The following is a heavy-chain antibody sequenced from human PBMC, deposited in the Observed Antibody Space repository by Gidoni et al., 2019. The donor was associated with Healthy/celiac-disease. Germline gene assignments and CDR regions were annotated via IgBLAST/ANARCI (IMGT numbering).Heavy chain of an antibody. Sequence: QVQLVESGGGLVKPGGSLRLSCAASGFTFSDSSMSWIRQAPGKGLEWVSYSSSSGRTIYYADSVKGRFTISRDNAKNSLYLQMNSLRAEDTAVYYCARGPPGDSSGYYYVRDYYYYYGMDVWGQGTTVTVSS. CDR2: SSSSGRTI. V-gene: IGHV3-11*01. CDR1: GFTFSDSS. D-gene: IGHD3-22*01. J-gene: IGHJ6*02. CDR3: ARGPPGDSSGYYYVRDYYYYYGMDV.